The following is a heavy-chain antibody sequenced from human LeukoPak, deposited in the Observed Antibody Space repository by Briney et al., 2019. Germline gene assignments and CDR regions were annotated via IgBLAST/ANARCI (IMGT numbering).Heavy chain of an antibody. Sequence: GGSLRLSCAASGFTFSSYSMNWVRQAPGKGLEWVSSISSSSSYIYYADSVKGRFTISRDNAKNSLYLQMNSLRAEDTAVYYCARGPKYYDFWSGYLGAQDYWGQGTLVTVSS. CDR3: ARGPKYYDFWSGYLGAQDY. CDR1: GFTFSSYS. J-gene: IGHJ4*02. CDR2: ISSSSSYI. V-gene: IGHV3-21*01. D-gene: IGHD3-3*01.